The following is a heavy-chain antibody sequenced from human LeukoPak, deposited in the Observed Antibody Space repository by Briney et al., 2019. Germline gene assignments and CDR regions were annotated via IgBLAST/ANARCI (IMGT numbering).Heavy chain of an antibody. V-gene: IGHV3-23*01. J-gene: IGHJ4*02. CDR3: AINYDSSGYYPFDY. CDR2: ISGSGGST. Sequence: PGGSLRLSCAASGFTFSSYAMSWVRQAPGKGLEWVSAISGSGGSTYYADSVKGRFTISRDNSKNTRYLQMNSLRAEDTAVYYCAINYDSSGYYPFDYWGQGTLVTVSS. CDR1: GFTFSSYA. D-gene: IGHD3-22*01.